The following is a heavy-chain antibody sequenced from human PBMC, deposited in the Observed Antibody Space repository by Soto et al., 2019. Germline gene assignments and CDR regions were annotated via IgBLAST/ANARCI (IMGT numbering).Heavy chain of an antibody. CDR1: GFTFSNHA. CDR3: GSPGHEFDY. V-gene: IGHV3-23*01. J-gene: IGHJ4*02. CDR2: ISGSGAKT. Sequence: GGSLRLSCVASGFTFSNHAMTWVRQAPGKGLEWVSAISGSGAKTYYADSVKGRFTISRDNSKNTLYLQMNSLRAEDTAVYYCGSPGHEFDYWGQGTLVTVSS.